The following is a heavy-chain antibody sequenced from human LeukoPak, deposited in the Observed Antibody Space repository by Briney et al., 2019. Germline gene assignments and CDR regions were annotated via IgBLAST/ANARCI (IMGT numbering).Heavy chain of an antibody. Sequence: SETLSPTCTVSGGSNSSSSYYWGWIRQPPGKGLEWVGSIYYSGSTYYNPSLKSRVTISVDTSKNQFSLKLSSVTAADTAVYYCASWSGYYSGWFDPWGQGTLVTVSS. D-gene: IGHD3-3*01. CDR3: ASWSGYYSGWFDP. CDR1: GGSNSSSSYY. V-gene: IGHV4-39*01. CDR2: IYYSGST. J-gene: IGHJ5*02.